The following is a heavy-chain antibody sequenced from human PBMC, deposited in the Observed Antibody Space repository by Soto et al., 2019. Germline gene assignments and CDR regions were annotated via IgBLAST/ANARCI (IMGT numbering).Heavy chain of an antibody. D-gene: IGHD3-16*02. J-gene: IGHJ5*02. CDR1: GYTFTSYG. Sequence: ASVKVSCKASGYTFTSYGISWVRQAPGQGLEWMGWISAYNGNTNYAQKLQGRVTMTTDTSTSTAYMELRSLRSDDTAVYYCARPPHHTYDYVWGSYRYVAPWGKGTLVTVSS. CDR3: ARPPHHTYDYVWGSYRYVAP. V-gene: IGHV1-18*01. CDR2: ISAYNGNT.